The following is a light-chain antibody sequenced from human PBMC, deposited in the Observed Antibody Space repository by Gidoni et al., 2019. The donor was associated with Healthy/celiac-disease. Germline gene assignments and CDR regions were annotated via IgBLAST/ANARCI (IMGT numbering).Light chain of an antibody. J-gene: IGKJ4*01. V-gene: IGKV1-39*01. CDR2: AAS. Sequence: DIQMTQSPSSLSASVRDRVTITCRASQSISSYLNWYQQKPGKAPKLLIYAASSLQSGVPSRLSGSGSGTDFTLTISSLQPEDVATYYYQQSYSTPGFGGGTKVEIK. CDR1: QSISSY. CDR3: QQSYSTPG.